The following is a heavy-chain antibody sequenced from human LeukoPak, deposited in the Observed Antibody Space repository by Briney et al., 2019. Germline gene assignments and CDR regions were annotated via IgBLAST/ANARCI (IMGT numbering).Heavy chain of an antibody. V-gene: IGHV4-34*01. J-gene: IGHJ5*02. D-gene: IGHD6-19*01. CDR3: ARSQARLGWFDP. CDR2: INHSGTT. CDR1: GGSFSDYY. Sequence: PSETLSLTCAVYGGSFSDYYWHWVRQAPGKGLEWIGEINHSGTTNYNPSLKSRVAILVDTSKNQFSLKLTSVTAADTAVYYCARSQARLGWFDPWGQGALVTVSS.